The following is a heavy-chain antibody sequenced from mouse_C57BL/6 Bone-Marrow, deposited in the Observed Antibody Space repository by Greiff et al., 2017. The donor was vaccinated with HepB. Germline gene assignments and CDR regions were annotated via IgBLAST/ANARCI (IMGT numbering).Heavy chain of an antibody. CDR2: IDPANGNT. CDR1: GFNIKNTY. Sequence: EVQGVESVAELVRPGASVKLSCTASGFNIKNTYMHWVKQRPEQGLEWIGRIDPANGNTKYAPKFQGKATITADTSSNTAYLQLSSLTSEDTAIYYCARGWDYDYAPFAYWGQGTLVTVSA. J-gene: IGHJ3*01. CDR3: ARGWDYDYAPFAY. V-gene: IGHV14-3*01. D-gene: IGHD2-4*01.